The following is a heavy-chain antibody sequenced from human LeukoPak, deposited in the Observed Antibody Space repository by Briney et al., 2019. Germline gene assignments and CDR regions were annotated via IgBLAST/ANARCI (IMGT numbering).Heavy chain of an antibody. CDR1: GFTFDDYA. V-gene: IGHV3-43*02. CDR3: AQGDGYNPYFDY. CDR2: ISGDGGST. Sequence: GGSLRLSCAASGFTFDDYAMHWVRQAPGKGLAGVSLISGDGGSTYYADSVKGRFTISRDNSKNSLYLQMNSLRTEDTALYYCAQGDGYNPYFDYWGQGTLVTVSS. D-gene: IGHD5-24*01. J-gene: IGHJ4*02.